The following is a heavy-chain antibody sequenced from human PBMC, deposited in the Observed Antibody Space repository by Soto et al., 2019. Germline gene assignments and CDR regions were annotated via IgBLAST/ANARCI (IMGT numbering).Heavy chain of an antibody. CDR3: ARPDGRF. CDR1: GGYISSSSYY. J-gene: IGHJ4*02. V-gene: IGHV4-61*01. CDR2: IYYSGST. Sequence: PSETLSVTCSFAGGYISSSSYYWSWIRQPPGKGLEWIGYIYYSGSTNYNPSLKSRVTISVDTSKNQFSLKLSSVTAADTAVYYCARPDGRFWGQGTPVTVSS.